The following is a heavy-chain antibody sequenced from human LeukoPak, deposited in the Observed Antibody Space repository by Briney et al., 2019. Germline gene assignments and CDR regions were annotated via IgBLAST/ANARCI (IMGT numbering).Heavy chain of an antibody. J-gene: IGHJ3*02. CDR3: AKDAGSITMIVVVFDI. CDR1: GFTFSSYT. D-gene: IGHD3-22*01. CDR2: ISGSGGST. Sequence: GGSLRLSCAASGFTFSSYTMNWVRQAPGKGLEWVSAISGSGGSTYYADSVKGRFTISRDNSKNTLYLQMNSLRAEDTAVYYCAKDAGSITMIVVVFDIWGQGTMVTVSS. V-gene: IGHV3-23*01.